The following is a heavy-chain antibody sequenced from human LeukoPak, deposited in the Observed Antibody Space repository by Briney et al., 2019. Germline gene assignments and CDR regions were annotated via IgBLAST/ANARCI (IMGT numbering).Heavy chain of an antibody. CDR2: IYPTDSDT. CDR3: TRSGLLNAEYFQH. V-gene: IGHV5-51*01. CDR1: GYSFANYW. D-gene: IGHD3-3*01. J-gene: IGHJ1*01. Sequence: GESLKISCKGSGYSFANYWIGWVRQMPGKGLDWIGIIYPTDSDTRYSPSFPGQVTISADKSISTAYLQWSSLKASDTAVYYCTRSGLLNAEYFQHWGQGTLVTVSS.